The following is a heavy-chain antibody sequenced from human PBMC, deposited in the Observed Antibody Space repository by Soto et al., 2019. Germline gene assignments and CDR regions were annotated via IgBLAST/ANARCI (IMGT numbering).Heavy chain of an antibody. CDR3: ARESNAHFDY. J-gene: IGHJ4*02. D-gene: IGHD7-27*01. V-gene: IGHV3-48*02. Sequence: GGSLRLSCAASGFTFSSYSMNWVRQAPGKGLQWISYISSSSNTIYYADSVKGRFTISRDYAKNSLYLQMNSLTDEDTAVYYCARESNAHFDYWGQGTMVTVSS. CDR2: ISSSSNTI. CDR1: GFTFSSYS.